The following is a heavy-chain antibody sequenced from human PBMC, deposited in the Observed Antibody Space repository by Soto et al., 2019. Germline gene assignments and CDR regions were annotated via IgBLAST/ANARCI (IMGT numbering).Heavy chain of an antibody. CDR1: GYTFTGYY. D-gene: IGHD1-26*01. CDR3: ARSSGGNFGIIIEGTNWFAP. CDR2: INPNSGGT. J-gene: IGHJ5*02. V-gene: IGHV1-2*02. Sequence: ASVKVSCKASGYTFTGYYMPWVRQAPGQGLEWMGWINPNSGGTNYAQKFQGRVTMTRDTSISTAYMEVSSLTSEDTAMYYCARSSGGNFGIIIEGTNWFAPWGQGILLTVSS.